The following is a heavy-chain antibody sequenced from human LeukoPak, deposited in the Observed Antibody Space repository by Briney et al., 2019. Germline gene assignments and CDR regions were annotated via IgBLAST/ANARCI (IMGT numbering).Heavy chain of an antibody. CDR2: IKKDGSEK. CDR1: GFTFSSYR. V-gene: IGHV3-7*01. Sequence: PGGSLRLSCAASGFTFSSYRMSWVRQAPGKGLEWVANIKKDGSEKYYVDSLKGRFTISRDNANNLLYLQMNSLRAEDTAVYYCARDVDYANPRHDYWGQGTLVTVSS. J-gene: IGHJ4*02. CDR3: ARDVDYANPRHDY. D-gene: IGHD4/OR15-4a*01.